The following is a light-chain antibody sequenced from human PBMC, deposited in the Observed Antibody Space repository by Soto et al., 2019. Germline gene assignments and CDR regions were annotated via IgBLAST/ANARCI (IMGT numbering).Light chain of an antibody. V-gene: IGKV3-20*01. Sequence: EIVLTQSPGTLSLSPGERATLSCRASQSVSSSYLAWYQQKPGQAPRLLIYGASSRATGIPDRFSGSGSGTDFTLTISGRETEDFAEYYCQQYGSSPQIDQGTKVEIK. J-gene: IGKJ1*01. CDR1: QSVSSSY. CDR2: GAS. CDR3: QQYGSSPQ.